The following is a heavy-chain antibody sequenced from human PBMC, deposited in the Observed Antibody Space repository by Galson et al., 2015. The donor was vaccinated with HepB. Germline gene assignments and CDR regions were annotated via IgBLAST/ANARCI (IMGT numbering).Heavy chain of an antibody. CDR2: IWYDGSNK. V-gene: IGHV3-33*01. J-gene: IGHJ5*02. CDR3: AREGAICSDSSGYYCGWFDP. D-gene: IGHD3-22*01. Sequence: SLRLSCAASGFTFSSYGMHWVRQAPGKGLEWVAVIWYDGSNKYYADSVKGRFTISRDNSKNTLYLQMNSLRAEDTAVYYCAREGAICSDSSGYYCGWFDPWGQGTLVTVSS. CDR1: GFTFSSYG.